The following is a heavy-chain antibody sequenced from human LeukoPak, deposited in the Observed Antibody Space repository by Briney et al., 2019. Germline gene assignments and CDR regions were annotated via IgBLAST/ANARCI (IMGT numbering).Heavy chain of an antibody. CDR3: ARHSTRGKSNSHFDY. J-gene: IGHJ4*02. CDR1: GYTFTSYD. V-gene: IGHV1-8*01. Sequence: ASVKVSCKASGYTFTSYDINWVRQATGQGLEWMGWMNPNSGNTGYAQKFQGRVTMTTDTSTSTAYMELRSLRSDDTAVYYCARHSTRGKSNSHFDYWGQGTLVTVSS. CDR2: MNPNSGNT. D-gene: IGHD3-10*01.